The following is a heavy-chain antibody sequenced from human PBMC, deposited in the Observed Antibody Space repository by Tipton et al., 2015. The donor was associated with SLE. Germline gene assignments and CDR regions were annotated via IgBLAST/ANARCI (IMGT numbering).Heavy chain of an antibody. J-gene: IGHJ5*02. D-gene: IGHD2-8*01. V-gene: IGHV4-34*01. Sequence: TLSLTCAVNGGSFSGNYWTWIRQPPGKGLEWIGDFSHSGISSGSTNYNPSLKSRVTMSVDTSTNHFSLRLSSVTAADTAVYYCARQWRALMDWFDPWGQGTLVTVSS. CDR2: FSHSGISSGST. CDR1: GGSFSGNY. CDR3: ARQWRALMDWFDP.